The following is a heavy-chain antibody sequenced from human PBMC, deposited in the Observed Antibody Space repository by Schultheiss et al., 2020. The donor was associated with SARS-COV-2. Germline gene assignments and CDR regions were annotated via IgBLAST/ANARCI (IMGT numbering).Heavy chain of an antibody. J-gene: IGHJ4*02. CDR2: ISGSGGST. D-gene: IGHD2-15*01. CDR1: GFIFSDHY. Sequence: GESLKISCVVSGFIFSDHYIDWVRQAPGKGLEWVSAISGSGGSTYYADSVKGRFTISRDNSKNTLYLQMNSLRAEDTAVYYCAKDGCSGGSCYEYYFDYWGQGTLVTVSS. CDR3: AKDGCSGGSCYEYYFDY. V-gene: IGHV3-23*01.